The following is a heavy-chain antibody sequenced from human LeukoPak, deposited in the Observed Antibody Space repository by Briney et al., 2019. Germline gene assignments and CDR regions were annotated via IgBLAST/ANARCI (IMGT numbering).Heavy chain of an antibody. D-gene: IGHD3-9*01. J-gene: IGHJ6*03. CDR1: GGFINSYY. CDR2: VYTSGIT. CDR3: ARHNGFDRGYYYYMDV. Sequence: SQTLSLTCTVSGGFINSYYWSWIRQPAGKGLEWIGRVYTSGITNYNPSLKSRITMSVDTSKNQFSLKLTSVTAADTAVYYCARHNGFDRGYYYYMDVWGKGTTVTVSS. V-gene: IGHV4-4*07.